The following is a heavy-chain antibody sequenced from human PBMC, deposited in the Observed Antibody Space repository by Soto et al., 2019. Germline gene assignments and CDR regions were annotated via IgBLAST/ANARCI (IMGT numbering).Heavy chain of an antibody. D-gene: IGHD3-9*01. CDR3: ARVVNYDILTGIYYGMDV. J-gene: IGHJ6*02. CDR2: IYYSGST. Sequence: PSETLSLTCTVSGGSISSYYWSWIRQPPGKGLEWIGYIYYSGSTNYNPSLKSRVTISVDTSKNQFSLKLSSVTAADTAVYYCARVVNYDILTGIYYGMDVWGQGTTVTVS. CDR1: GGSISSYY. V-gene: IGHV4-59*01.